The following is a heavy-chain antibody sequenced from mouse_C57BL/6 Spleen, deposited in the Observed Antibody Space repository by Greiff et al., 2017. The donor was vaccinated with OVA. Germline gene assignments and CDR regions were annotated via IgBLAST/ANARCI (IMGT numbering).Heavy chain of an antibody. J-gene: IGHJ4*01. CDR2: INPNNGGT. Sequence: VQLQQSGPELVKPGASVKIPCKASGYTFTDYYMDWVKQSHGKSLEWIGDINPNNGGTIYNQKFKGKATLTVDKSSSTAYMELRSLTSEDTAVYYCARSKYYGSSFYAMDYWGQGTSVTVSS. CDR1: GYTFTDYY. V-gene: IGHV1-18*01. D-gene: IGHD1-1*01. CDR3: ARSKYYGSSFYAMDY.